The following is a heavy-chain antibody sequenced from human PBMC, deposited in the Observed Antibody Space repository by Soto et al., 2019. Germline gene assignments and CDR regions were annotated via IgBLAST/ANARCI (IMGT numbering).Heavy chain of an antibody. D-gene: IGHD3-22*01. Sequence: QVQLVQSGAEVKKPGASVKVSCKASGYTFTSYYMHWVRQAPGQGLEWMGIINPSGGSTSYAQKCRGRVTMTRDTATSTVYMELSSLRSEDTAVYYCARGLNYDSSGVDAFDIWGQGTMVTVSS. CDR3: ARGLNYDSSGVDAFDI. J-gene: IGHJ3*02. CDR1: GYTFTSYY. CDR2: INPSGGST. V-gene: IGHV1-46*03.